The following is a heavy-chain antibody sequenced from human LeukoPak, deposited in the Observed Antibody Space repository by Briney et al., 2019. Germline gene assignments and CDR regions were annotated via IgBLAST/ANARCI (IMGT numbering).Heavy chain of an antibody. D-gene: IGHD3-22*01. CDR2: ISPSNGGT. V-gene: IGHV1-18*01. CDR3: ARGAAAGDMTMIVVILSSFEP. CDR1: GYTVASYG. J-gene: IGHJ5*02. Sequence: GASVKVSCKATGYTVASYGISWVRQAPGQGLEWMGWISPSNGGTNYAQKFQGRVTMTRDTSITTAHMQLSSLRSDDTAVYYCARGAAAGDMTMIVVILSSFEPWGQGTPVTVSS.